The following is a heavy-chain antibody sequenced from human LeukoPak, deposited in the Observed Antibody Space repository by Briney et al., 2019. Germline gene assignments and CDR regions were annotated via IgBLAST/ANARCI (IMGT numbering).Heavy chain of an antibody. V-gene: IGHV3-21*01. D-gene: IGHD6-19*01. CDR1: GFTFSSYS. Sequence: GGSLRRSCAASGFTFSSYSMNWVRQAPGKGLEWVSSISSSSSYIYYADSVKGRFTISRDNAKNSLYLQMNSLSAEDTAVYYCARGVWSRAVAGTAIDYWGQGTLVTVSS. CDR2: ISSSSSYI. J-gene: IGHJ4*02. CDR3: ARGVWSRAVAGTAIDY.